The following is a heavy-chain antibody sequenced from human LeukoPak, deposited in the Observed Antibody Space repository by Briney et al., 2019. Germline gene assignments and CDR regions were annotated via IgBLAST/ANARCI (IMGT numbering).Heavy chain of an antibody. CDR3: AREQDILTGSRDAFDI. CDR1: GGILSKWS. D-gene: IGHD3-9*01. V-gene: IGHV1-69*13. Sequence: WASVKVSCKASGGILSKWSISWVRQAPGQGLEWMGGIIPIFGTANYAQKFQGRVTITADESTSTAYMELSSLRSEDTAVYYCAREQDILTGSRDAFDIWGQGTMVTVSS. J-gene: IGHJ3*02. CDR2: IIPIFGTA.